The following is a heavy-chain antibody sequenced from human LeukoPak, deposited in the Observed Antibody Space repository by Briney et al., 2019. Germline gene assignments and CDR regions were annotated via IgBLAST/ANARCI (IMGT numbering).Heavy chain of an antibody. V-gene: IGHV1-18*01. CDR1: GYTFTSYG. CDR3: ARGGRQQLVREVYYYYYGMDV. Sequence: ASVKVSFKASGYTFTSYGISWVRQAPGQGLEWMGWISAYNGNTNYAQKLQGRVTMTTDTSTSTAYMELRSLRSDDTAVYYCARGGRQQLVREVYYYYYGMDVWGQGTTVTVSS. J-gene: IGHJ6*02. CDR2: ISAYNGNT. D-gene: IGHD6-13*01.